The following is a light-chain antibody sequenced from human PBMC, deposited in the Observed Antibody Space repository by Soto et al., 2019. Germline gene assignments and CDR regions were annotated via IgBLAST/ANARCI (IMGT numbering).Light chain of an antibody. CDR2: GAS. CDR3: KQYNSWPPFT. CDR1: QSVSSSY. J-gene: IGKJ5*01. Sequence: EIVLTESPGTLSLSPGERATLSCRASQSVSSSYLAWYQQKPGQAPRLLIYGASSRATGIPARFSGSGSGTEFTLTISSLQYEDFAVYYCKQYNSWPPFTFGQGTRLEI. V-gene: IGKV3D-15*01.